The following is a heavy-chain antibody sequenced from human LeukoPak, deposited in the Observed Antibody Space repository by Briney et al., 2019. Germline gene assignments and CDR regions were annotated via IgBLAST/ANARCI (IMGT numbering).Heavy chain of an antibody. CDR2: IKQDGTEK. CDR3: ARDEYNWNVDAFDI. J-gene: IGHJ3*02. CDR1: GFTFTTYW. V-gene: IGHV3-7*01. D-gene: IGHD1-20*01. Sequence: GGSLRLSCGASGFTFTTYWMSWVRQAPGKGLEWVANIKQDGTEKYYVDSVKGRFTISRDYARNSLYLQMNSLRAEDTAVYYCARDEYNWNVDAFDIWGQGTVVTVSS.